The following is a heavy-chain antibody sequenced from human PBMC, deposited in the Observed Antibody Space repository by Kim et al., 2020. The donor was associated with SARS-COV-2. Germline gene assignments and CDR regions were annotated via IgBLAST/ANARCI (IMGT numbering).Heavy chain of an antibody. CDR1: GFTFSSYS. Sequence: GGSLRLSCAASGFTFSSYSMNWVRQAPGKGLEWVSSISSSSSYIYYADSVKGRFTISRDNAKNSLYLQMNSLRAEDTAVYYCARALGVVGYLLNMDVWGQGTTVTVSS. D-gene: IGHD2-15*01. J-gene: IGHJ6*02. CDR3: ARALGVVGYLLNMDV. V-gene: IGHV3-21*01. CDR2: ISSSSSYI.